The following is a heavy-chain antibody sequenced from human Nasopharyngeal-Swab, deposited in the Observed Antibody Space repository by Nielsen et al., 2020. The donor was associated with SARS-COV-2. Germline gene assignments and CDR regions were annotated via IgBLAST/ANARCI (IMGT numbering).Heavy chain of an antibody. CDR1: GFTFSNYW. J-gene: IGHJ1*01. CDR3: VRGPIEGAAGYFQH. D-gene: IGHD1-26*01. CDR2: INMYGTTT. Sequence: GESLKISCAASGFTFSNYWMHWVRQVHGKGLVWVAGINMYGTTTTHADSVKGRFTISSDNAKNTLYLQMNSLTPEDTAVYFCVRGPIEGAAGYFQHWGQGTLVTVSS. V-gene: IGHV3-74*03.